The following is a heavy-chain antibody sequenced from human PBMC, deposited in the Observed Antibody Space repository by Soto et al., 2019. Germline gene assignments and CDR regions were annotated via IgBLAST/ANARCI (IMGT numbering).Heavy chain of an antibody. CDR2: ISGTGDNT. CDR3: ATHPGGGGY. CDR1: GISVSTYA. J-gene: IGHJ4*02. Sequence: QTGGSLRLSCVASGISVSTYAMTWVRQAPGKGLEWVSAISGTGDNTYYADSVKGRFTLSRDRSTNTVFLQMNSLRVDDTAIYYCATHPGGGGYWGQGTLVTVSS. D-gene: IGHD3-10*01. V-gene: IGHV3-23*01.